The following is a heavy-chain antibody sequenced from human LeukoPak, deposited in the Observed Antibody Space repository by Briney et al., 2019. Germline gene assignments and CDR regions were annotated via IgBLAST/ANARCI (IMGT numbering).Heavy chain of an antibody. CDR1: GFTFSSYW. CDR2: IKQDGSEK. D-gene: IGHD3-3*01. J-gene: IGHJ4*02. Sequence: GGSLRLSCAASGFTFSSYWVSWVRQAPGKGLEWVANIKQDGSEKYYVDSVKGRFTISRDNAKNSLYLQMNSLRAEDTAVYYCARVVLDFWSNYFDYWGQGTLVTVSS. CDR3: ARVVLDFWSNYFDY. V-gene: IGHV3-7*01.